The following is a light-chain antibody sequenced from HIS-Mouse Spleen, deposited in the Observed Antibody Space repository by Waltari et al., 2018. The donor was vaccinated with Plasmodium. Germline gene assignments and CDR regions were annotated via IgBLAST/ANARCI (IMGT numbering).Light chain of an antibody. CDR3: CSYAGSYTYV. Sequence: QSALTQPRSVPGSPGPSVTISCTGTSSDVGGYKYVSWYQQHPGKAPKLMIYDVSKRPSGVPDRFSGSKSGNTASLTISGLQAEDEADYYCCSYAGSYTYVFGTGTKVTVL. J-gene: IGLJ1*01. CDR1: SSDVGGYKY. CDR2: DVS. V-gene: IGLV2-11*01.